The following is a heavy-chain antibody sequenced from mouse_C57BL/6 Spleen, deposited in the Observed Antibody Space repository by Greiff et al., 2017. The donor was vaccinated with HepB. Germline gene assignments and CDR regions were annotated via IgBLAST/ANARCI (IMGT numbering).Heavy chain of an antibody. V-gene: IGHV1-52*01. D-gene: IGHD2-5*01. Sequence: QVQLQQPGAELVRPGSSVKLSCKASGYTFTSYWMHWVKQRPIQGLEWIGNTDPSDSETHYNQKFKDKATLTVDKSSSTAYMQLSSLTSEDSAVYYCARGGTYYSNYGYAMDYWGQGTSVTVSS. CDR1: GYTFTSYW. CDR3: ARGGTYYSNYGYAMDY. CDR2: TDPSDSET. J-gene: IGHJ4*01.